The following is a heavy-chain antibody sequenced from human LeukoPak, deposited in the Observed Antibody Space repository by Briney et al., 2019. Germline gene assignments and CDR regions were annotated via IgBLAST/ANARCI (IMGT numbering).Heavy chain of an antibody. D-gene: IGHD2-15*01. Sequence: GGSLRLSCAASGFTFSSYATSWVRQAPGRGLEWVSAISGGGGSTYYADSVKGRFTISRDNSKNTLYLQMNSLRAEDTAVYYCAKDGVLGRGDYWGQGTLVTVSS. CDR3: AKDGVLGRGDY. CDR1: GFTFSSYA. CDR2: ISGGGGST. V-gene: IGHV3-23*01. J-gene: IGHJ4*02.